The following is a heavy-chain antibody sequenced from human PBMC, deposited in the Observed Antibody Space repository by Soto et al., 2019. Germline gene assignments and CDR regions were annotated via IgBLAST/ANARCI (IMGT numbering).Heavy chain of an antibody. D-gene: IGHD1-26*01. CDR3: ARAWDF. CDR1: GVSVSRDYQ. J-gene: IGHJ1*01. Sequence: KPSETLFLTCTVSGVSVSRDYQWIWIRQPPGKGLEWIGHISYSGSPYYHPSLRSRLSISVDTSKNQFSLKVKSVTAADTAVYYCARAWDFWGQGTLVTVSS. V-gene: IGHV4-30-4*01. CDR2: ISYSGSP.